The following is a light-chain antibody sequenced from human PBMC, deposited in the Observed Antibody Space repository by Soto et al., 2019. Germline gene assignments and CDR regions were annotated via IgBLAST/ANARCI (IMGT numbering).Light chain of an antibody. V-gene: IGKV3-20*01. CDR1: QSVSSSY. Sequence: ETVLTQSPGTLSLSPGERATLSCRASQSVSSSYLAWHQQKPGQAPRLLIYGASSRATGIPDRFSGSGSGTDFTLTISRLEPEDVAVYYCQQYGSSPLTFGGGTKVEIK. CDR2: GAS. J-gene: IGKJ4*01. CDR3: QQYGSSPLT.